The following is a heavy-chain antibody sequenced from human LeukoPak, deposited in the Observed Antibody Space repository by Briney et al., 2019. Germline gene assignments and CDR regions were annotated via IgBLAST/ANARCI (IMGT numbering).Heavy chain of an antibody. J-gene: IGHJ4*02. CDR1: GYTFTSYA. Sequence: ASVKVSCKASGYTFTSYAMNWVRQAPGQGLEWMGWINTNTGNPTYAQGFTGRFVFSLDTSVSTAYLQISSLKAEDTAVYYCARDFDTRSDYGDYVGTHDYWGQGTLVTVSS. CDR3: ARDFDTRSDYGDYVGTHDY. CDR2: INTNTGNP. V-gene: IGHV7-4-1*02. D-gene: IGHD4-17*01.